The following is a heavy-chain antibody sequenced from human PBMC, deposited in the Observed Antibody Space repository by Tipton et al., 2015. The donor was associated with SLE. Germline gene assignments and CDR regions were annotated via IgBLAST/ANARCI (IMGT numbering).Heavy chain of an antibody. CDR2: IYYSGST. V-gene: IGHV4-59*01. CDR1: GGSFSSYY. D-gene: IGHD5-12*01. Sequence: TLSLTCAVYGGSFSSYYWGWIRQPPGKGLEWIGSIYYSGSTNYNPSLKSRVTISVDTSKNQFSLKLSSVTAADTAVYYCARGVDGRVGDWFDPWGQGTLVTVSS. J-gene: IGHJ5*02. CDR3: ARGVDGRVGDWFDP.